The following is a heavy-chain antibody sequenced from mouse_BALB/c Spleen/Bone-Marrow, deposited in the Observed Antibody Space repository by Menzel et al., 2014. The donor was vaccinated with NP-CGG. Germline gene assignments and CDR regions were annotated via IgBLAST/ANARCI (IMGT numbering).Heavy chain of an antibody. CDR2: ISSGSSTI. V-gene: IGHV5-17*02. Sequence: EVKLVESGGGLVQPGGSRKLSCAASGFTFSSFGVHWVRQAPEKGPEWVAYISSGSSTIYYADTVKGRFTISRDNPKNTLFLQMTSLRSEDTAMYYCARGKYGYDYWGQGTTLTVSS. J-gene: IGHJ2*01. D-gene: IGHD2-10*02. CDR1: GFTFSSFG. CDR3: ARGKYGYDY.